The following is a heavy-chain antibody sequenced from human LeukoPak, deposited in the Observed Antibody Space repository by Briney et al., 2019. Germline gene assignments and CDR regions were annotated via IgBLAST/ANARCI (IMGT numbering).Heavy chain of an antibody. CDR2: IYYSRST. CDR3: ARVAFHAFDI. Sequence: SETLSLTCTVSGGSISSYYWSWIRQPPGKGLEWIGYIYYSRSTNYNPSLKSRVTISVDTSKNQFSLKRSSVTAADTAVYYCARVAFHAFDIWGQGTMVTVSS. J-gene: IGHJ3*02. D-gene: IGHD2/OR15-2a*01. V-gene: IGHV4-59*01. CDR1: GGSISSYY.